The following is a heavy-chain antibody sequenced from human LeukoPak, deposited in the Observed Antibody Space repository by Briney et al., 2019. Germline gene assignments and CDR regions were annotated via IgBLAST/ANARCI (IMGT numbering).Heavy chain of an antibody. D-gene: IGHD2-2*01. CDR3: AKGGARICSSTSCYYY. J-gene: IGHJ4*02. CDR1: GFTFSSYA. V-gene: IGHV3-23*01. CDR2: ISGSGGST. Sequence: GGSLRLSCAASGFTFSSYAMSWVRQAPGKGLEWVSAISGSGGSTYYADSVKGRFTISRDNSKNTLYPQMNSLRAEDTAVYYCAKGGARICSSTSCYYYWGQGTLVTVSS.